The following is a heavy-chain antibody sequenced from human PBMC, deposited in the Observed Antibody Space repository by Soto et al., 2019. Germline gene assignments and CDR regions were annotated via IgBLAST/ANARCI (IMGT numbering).Heavy chain of an antibody. J-gene: IGHJ4*02. CDR1: GFTFSSYS. CDR2: ISSSSSTI. D-gene: IGHD3-22*01. V-gene: IGHV3-48*01. Sequence: GGSLRLSCAASGFTFSSYSMNWVRQAPGKGLEWVSYISSSSSTIYYADSVKGRFTISRDNTKNMLYLQMNSLRAGDTAVYYCARGYYDSTAYFDYWGQGTLVSVAS. CDR3: ARGYYDSTAYFDY.